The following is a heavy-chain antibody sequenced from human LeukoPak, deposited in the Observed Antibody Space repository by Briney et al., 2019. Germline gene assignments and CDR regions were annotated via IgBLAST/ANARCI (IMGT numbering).Heavy chain of an antibody. V-gene: IGHV3-30*02. CDR1: GFTFSTFG. CDR3: ATALDTAMAYDGFNI. Sequence: GGSLRLSCAASGFAASGFTFSTFGMHWVRQAPGKGLEWVAFIRYDGSNKYYADSVKGRFTISRDNSKNTLYLQMNSLRAEDTAVYYCATALDTAMAYDGFNIWGQGTMVTVSS. CDR2: IRYDGSNK. D-gene: IGHD5-18*01. J-gene: IGHJ3*02.